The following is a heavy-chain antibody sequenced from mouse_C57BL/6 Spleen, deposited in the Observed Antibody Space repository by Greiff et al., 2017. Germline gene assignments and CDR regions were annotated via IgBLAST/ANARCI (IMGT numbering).Heavy chain of an antibody. CDR2: IYPGNSDT. Sequence: VQLQQSGTVLARPGASVKMSCKTSGYTFTSYWMHWVKQRPGQGLEWIGAIYPGNSDTSYNQKFKGKAKLTAVTSASTAYMELSSLTNEDSAVYYCKGYYYGSSYGYFDVWGTGTTGTVSS. CDR1: GYTFTSYW. V-gene: IGHV1-5*01. D-gene: IGHD1-1*01. CDR3: KGYYYGSSYGYFDV. J-gene: IGHJ1*03.